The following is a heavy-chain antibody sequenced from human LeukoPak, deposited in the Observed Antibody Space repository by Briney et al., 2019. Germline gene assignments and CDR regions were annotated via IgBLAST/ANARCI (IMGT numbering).Heavy chain of an antibody. CDR1: GYIFTGYY. CDR2: IHPDSGDT. CDR3: ARVQYYNILTGSFQY. D-gene: IGHD3-9*01. V-gene: IGHV1-2*02. Sequence: ASVKVSCKASGYIFTGYYLHWVRQAPGQGLESMGWIHPDSGDTNFAQKFQGRVSMTRDTSISTAYMELSRLRSDDTAYYYCARVQYYNILTGSFQYWGQGTLVTVSS. J-gene: IGHJ4*02.